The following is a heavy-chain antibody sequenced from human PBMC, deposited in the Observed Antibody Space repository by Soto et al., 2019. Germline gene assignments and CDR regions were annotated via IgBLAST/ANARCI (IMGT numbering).Heavy chain of an antibody. CDR2: IYSGGSV. Sequence: EVQLVESGGGLVQPGGSLRLSCAASGLSVTTNYMSWVRQAPGKGLEWGSGIYSGGSVYYAESVKDRFTISRDNSKNTLYLQMNSLRAEDTAVYYCARDFKAGKGFDYWGQGSLVTVSS. V-gene: IGHV3-66*01. J-gene: IGHJ4*02. CDR1: GLSVTTNY. CDR3: ARDFKAGKGFDY.